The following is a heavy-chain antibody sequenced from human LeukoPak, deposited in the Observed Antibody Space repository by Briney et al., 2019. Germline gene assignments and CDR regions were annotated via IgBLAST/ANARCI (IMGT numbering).Heavy chain of an antibody. CDR3: VKQRSYY. V-gene: IGHV3-23*01. CDR1: GFTFGSHA. J-gene: IGHJ4*02. CDR2: ITSGGGTT. Sequence: GGSLRLSCAASGFTFGSHAMNWVRQAPGKGLEWVSVITSGGGTTYYADSVRGRFTISRDNSRNMLYLQMNNLRAEDTAVYYCVKQRSYYWGQGALVTVSS.